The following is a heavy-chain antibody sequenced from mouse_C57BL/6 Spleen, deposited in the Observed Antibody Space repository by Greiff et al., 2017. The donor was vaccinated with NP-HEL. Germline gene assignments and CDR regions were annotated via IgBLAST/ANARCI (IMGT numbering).Heavy chain of an antibody. Sequence: VQLKQSGPVLVKPGASVKMSCKASGYTFTDYYMNWVKQSHGKSLEWIGVINPYNGGTSYNQKFKGKATLTVDKSSSTAYMELNSLTSEDSAVYYGASPYYDGSSYRYAMDYWGQGTSVTVSS. D-gene: IGHD1-1*01. CDR2: INPYNGGT. J-gene: IGHJ4*01. CDR3: ASPYYDGSSYRYAMDY. CDR1: GYTFTDYY. V-gene: IGHV1-19*01.